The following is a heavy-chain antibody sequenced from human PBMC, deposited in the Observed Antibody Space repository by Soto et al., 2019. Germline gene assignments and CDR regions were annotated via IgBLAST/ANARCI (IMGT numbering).Heavy chain of an antibody. CDR3: KASPPATPRDWFDP. CDR2: ISHDGNYK. Sequence: QLQLMESGGGVVQPGRSLRLSCAASGFTFNTHGMHWVRQAPGKGLEWVAVISHDGNYKYYAESAKGRFTISRDNSNNAVYLEMNSLRVEDTAFYYCKASPPATPRDWFDPWGQGTLVTVSS. V-gene: IGHV3-30*03. J-gene: IGHJ5*02. CDR1: GFTFNTHG.